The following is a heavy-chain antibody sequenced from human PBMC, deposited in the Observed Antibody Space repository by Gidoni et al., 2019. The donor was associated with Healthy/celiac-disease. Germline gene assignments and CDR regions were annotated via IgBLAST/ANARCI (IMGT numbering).Heavy chain of an antibody. Sequence: QLQLQESGPGLVKPSATLSLTCTVSGGSISSSSYYWGWIRQPPGKGLEWIGSIYYSGSTYYNPSLKSRVTISVDTSKNQFSLKLSSVTAADTAVYYCVGQDIVVVPAANPIDYWGQGTLVTVSS. CDR2: IYYSGST. D-gene: IGHD2-2*01. V-gene: IGHV4-39*07. CDR1: GGSISSSSYY. J-gene: IGHJ4*02. CDR3: VGQDIVVVPAANPIDY.